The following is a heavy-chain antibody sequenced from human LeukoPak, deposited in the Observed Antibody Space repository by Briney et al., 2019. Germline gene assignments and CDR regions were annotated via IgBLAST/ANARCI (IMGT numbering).Heavy chain of an antibody. Sequence: PSETLSLTCAVSGGSISSGGYSWSWIRQPPGKGLEWIGYIYHSGSTYYNPSLKSRVTISVDRSKNQFSLKLSSVTAADTAVYYRARVTRPYITMGWGVITGNWFDPGGPGNPGHRLL. V-gene: IGHV4-30-2*01. CDR2: IYHSGST. J-gene: IGHJ5*02. CDR1: GGSISSGGYS. D-gene: IGHD3-10*01. CDR3: ARVTRPYITMGWGVITGNWFDP.